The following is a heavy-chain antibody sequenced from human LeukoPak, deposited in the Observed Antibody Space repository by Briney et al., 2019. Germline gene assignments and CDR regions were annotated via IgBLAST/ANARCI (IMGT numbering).Heavy chain of an antibody. CDR2: IYYSGST. CDR1: GGSISSYY. CDR3: ARGEGIYYGSGSYAFDI. Sequence: SETLSLTCTVSGGSISSYYWSWTRQPPGKGLEWIGYIYYSGSTNYNPSLKSRVTISVDTSKNQFSLKLSSVTAADTAVYYCARGEGIYYGSGSYAFDIWGQGTMVTVSS. D-gene: IGHD3-10*01. V-gene: IGHV4-59*08. J-gene: IGHJ3*02.